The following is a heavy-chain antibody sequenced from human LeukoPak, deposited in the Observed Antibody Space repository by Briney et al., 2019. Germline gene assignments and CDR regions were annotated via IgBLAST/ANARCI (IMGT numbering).Heavy chain of an antibody. Sequence: GGSLRLSCAASGFTFSSYGVHWVRQAPGKGLEWVAFIQSDGSNKYYADSVQGRFTISRNNFKSTLYFQMNSLRAEDTAEYYCATSRWFDPWGQGTLVTVSS. CDR2: IQSDGSNK. V-gene: IGHV3-30*02. J-gene: IGHJ5*02. CDR1: GFTFSSYG. CDR3: ATSRWFDP.